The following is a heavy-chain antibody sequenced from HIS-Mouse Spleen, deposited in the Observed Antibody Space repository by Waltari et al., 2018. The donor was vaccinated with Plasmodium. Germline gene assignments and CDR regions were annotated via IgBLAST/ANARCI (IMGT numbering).Heavy chain of an antibody. Sequence: CAASGFTFSSYSMNWVRQAPGKGLEWVSSISSSSSYIYYADSVKGRFTISRDNAKNSLYLQMNSLRAEDTAVYYCARDRSAAALLGYWGQGTLVTVSS. CDR3: ARDRSAAALLGY. V-gene: IGHV3-21*01. CDR2: ISSSSSYI. CDR1: GFTFSSYS. D-gene: IGHD6-13*01. J-gene: IGHJ4*02.